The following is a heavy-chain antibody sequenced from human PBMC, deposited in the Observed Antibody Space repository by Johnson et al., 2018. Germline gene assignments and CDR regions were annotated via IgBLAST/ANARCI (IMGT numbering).Heavy chain of an antibody. D-gene: IGHD2-15*01. CDR1: GFTFSSYA. Sequence: QVQLLESGGGVVQPGRSLRLSCAASGFTFSSYAMHWVRQAPGKGLEWVAVISYDGSNKYYADSVKGRFTISRDNSKNTLYLQMKSLGAEDTAGFYCARDPCSGGSCYLYYYYYYMDVWGKGTTVTVSS. V-gene: IGHV3-30-3*01. CDR3: ARDPCSGGSCYLYYYYYYMDV. J-gene: IGHJ6*03. CDR2: ISYDGSNK.